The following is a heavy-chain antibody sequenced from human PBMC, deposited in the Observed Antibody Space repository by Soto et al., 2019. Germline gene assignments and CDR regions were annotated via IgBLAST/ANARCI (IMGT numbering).Heavy chain of an antibody. V-gene: IGHV1-69*06. Sequence: QVQLVQSGAEVKKPGSSVKVSCKSSGGTFGSYAISWVRQAPGQGLEWMGGVIPIFGTPHYAQKFHGRVTITADIPTSTVYLELSSLKSADTDVYYCAKLRWTISIQDEDAIWGQGNLVTVSS. J-gene: IGHJ4*02. CDR1: GGTFGSYA. CDR2: VIPIFGTP. D-gene: IGHD4-17*01. CDR3: AKLRWTISIQDEDAI.